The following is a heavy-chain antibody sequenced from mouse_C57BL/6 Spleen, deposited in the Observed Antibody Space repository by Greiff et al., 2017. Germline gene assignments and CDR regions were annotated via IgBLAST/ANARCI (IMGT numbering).Heavy chain of an antibody. CDR1: GFTFSDYY. J-gene: IGHJ4*01. CDR3: ARQGYGYEYYAMDY. CDR2: ISNGGGST. V-gene: IGHV5-12*01. Sequence: EVQLQESGGGLVQPGGSLKLSCAASGFTFSDYYMYWVRQTPEKRLEWVAYISNGGGSTYYPDTVKGRFTISRDNAKNTLYLQMSRLKSEDTAMYYCARQGYGYEYYAMDYWGQGTSVTVSS. D-gene: IGHD2-2*01.